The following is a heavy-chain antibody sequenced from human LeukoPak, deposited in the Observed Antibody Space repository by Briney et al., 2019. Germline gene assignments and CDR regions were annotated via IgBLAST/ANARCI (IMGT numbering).Heavy chain of an antibody. J-gene: IGHJ4*02. CDR1: GFTFNIFE. V-gene: IGHV3-48*03. CDR3: AIAYGGLLDY. Sequence: GGSLRLSCAASGFTFNIFEMNWVRQAPGKGLEWVSYISSSGSTIYYADSVKGRFTISRDNAKNSLYLQMNSLRAEDTAIYYCAIAYGGLLDYWGQGTLVTVSS. D-gene: IGHD3-16*01. CDR2: ISSSGSTI.